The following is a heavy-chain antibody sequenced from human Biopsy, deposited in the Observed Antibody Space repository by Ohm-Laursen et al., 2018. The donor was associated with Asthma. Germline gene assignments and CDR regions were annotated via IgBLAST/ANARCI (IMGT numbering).Heavy chain of an antibody. CDR2: ISPGDRSA. D-gene: IGHD3-22*01. CDR3: VKDTVEDRGGYYTFDV. V-gene: IGHV3-23*01. Sequence: SLRLSCAASGFTFGGYAMSWARQAPGKGLEWVSTISPGDRSAHGPDSFRGRFTISRDNSRDTLYLQMRSLRADDTAVYYCVKDTVEDRGGYYTFDVWGQGTKVTVSS. J-gene: IGHJ3*01. CDR1: GFTFGGYA.